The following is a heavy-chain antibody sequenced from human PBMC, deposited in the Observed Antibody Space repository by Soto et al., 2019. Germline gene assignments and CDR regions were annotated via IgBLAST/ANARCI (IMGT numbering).Heavy chain of an antibody. Sequence: QVQLVESGGGVVQPGKSLRLSCGASGFNLSNYGMHWVRQAPGEGLEWVAVIWYDGINKYYADSVRDRFTISRDNSKNTVYLQMNSLRAEDTAVYYCASVDNYYASGFWGQGTLVTVSS. D-gene: IGHD3-10*01. CDR3: ASVDNYYASGF. V-gene: IGHV3-33*01. J-gene: IGHJ4*02. CDR1: GFNLSNYG. CDR2: IWYDGINK.